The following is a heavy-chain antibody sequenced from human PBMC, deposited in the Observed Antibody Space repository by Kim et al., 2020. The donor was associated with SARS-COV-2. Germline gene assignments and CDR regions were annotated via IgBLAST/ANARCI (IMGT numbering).Heavy chain of an antibody. CDR1: GFTFSSYS. J-gene: IGHJ6*02. Sequence: GGSLRLSCAASGFTFSSYSMNWVRQAPGKGLEWVSSISSSSSYIYYADSVKGRFTISRDNAKNSLYLQMNSLRAEDTAVYYCARPNSSGWFSYYYYGMDVWGQGTTVTVSS. D-gene: IGHD6-19*01. V-gene: IGHV3-21*01. CDR2: ISSSSSYI. CDR3: ARPNSSGWFSYYYYGMDV.